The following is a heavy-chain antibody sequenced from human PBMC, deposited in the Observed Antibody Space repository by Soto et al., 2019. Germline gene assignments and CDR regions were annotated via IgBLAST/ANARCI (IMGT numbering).Heavy chain of an antibody. CDR2: IYYSGST. J-gene: IGHJ4*02. D-gene: IGHD6-6*01. CDR1: GGSISSSSYY. V-gene: IGHV4-39*01. CDR3: ARHHRPIDYFDY. Sequence: SETLSLTCTVSGGSISSSSYYWGWIRQPPGKGLEWIGSIYYSGSTYYNPSLKSRVTISVDTSKNQFSLKLSSVTAADTAVYYCARHHRPIDYFDYWGQGTLVTVSS.